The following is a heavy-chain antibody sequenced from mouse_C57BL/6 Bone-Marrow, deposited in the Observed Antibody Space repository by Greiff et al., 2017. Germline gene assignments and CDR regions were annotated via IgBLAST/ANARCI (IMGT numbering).Heavy chain of an antibody. D-gene: IGHD1-1*01. CDR3: ARSYYYGSRYFDV. Sequence: VQLQQPGAELVMPGASVKLSCKASGYTFTSYWMHWVKQRPGQGLEWIGEIDPSDSYTNYNQKFKGKSTLTVDKSSSTAYMQLSSLTSEDSAVYYGARSYYYGSRYFDVWGTGTTVTVSS. J-gene: IGHJ1*03. CDR2: IDPSDSYT. V-gene: IGHV1-69*01. CDR1: GYTFTSYW.